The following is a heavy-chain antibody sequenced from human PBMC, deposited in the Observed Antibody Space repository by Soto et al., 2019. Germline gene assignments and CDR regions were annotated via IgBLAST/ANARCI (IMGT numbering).Heavy chain of an antibody. D-gene: IGHD6-19*01. CDR2: INPNSGGT. CDR3: ARAFDSGSVDY. CDR1: GYTFTGYY. J-gene: IGHJ4*02. Sequence: GASVKVSCKASGYTFTGYYIHWVRQAPGQGLEWMGWINPNSGGTNYAQKSQGWVTMTRDTSISTAYMELSRLRSDDTAVYYCARAFDSGSVDYWGQGTLVTVSS. V-gene: IGHV1-2*04.